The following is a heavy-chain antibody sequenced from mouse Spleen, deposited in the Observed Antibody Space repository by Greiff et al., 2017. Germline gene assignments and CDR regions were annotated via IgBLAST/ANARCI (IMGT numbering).Heavy chain of an antibody. D-gene: IGHD3-3*01. Sequence: EVQRVESGGGLVKPGGSLKLSCAASGFTFSSYTMSWVRQTPEKRLEWVATISGGGGNTYYPDSVKGRFTISRDNAKNTLYLQMSSLRSEDTALYYCARRAVYYAMDYWGQGTSVTVSS. CDR2: ISGGGGNT. J-gene: IGHJ4*01. CDR3: ARRAVYYAMDY. V-gene: IGHV5-9*01. CDR1: GFTFSSYT.